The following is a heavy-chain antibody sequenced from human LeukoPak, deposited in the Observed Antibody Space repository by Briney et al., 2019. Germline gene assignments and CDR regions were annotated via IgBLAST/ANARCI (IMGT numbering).Heavy chain of an antibody. V-gene: IGHV3-74*01. J-gene: IGHJ3*02. Sequence: WGGLRRSCAATGLTVRRCWTHWIRQALGKGLVWVSRINSDGSSTSYADSVKGRFTISIDNAKKTLYLQMNSLRAEDTAVYYCAREGYCSSTSCYDAFYIWGQGTMVTVSS. CDR3: AREGYCSSTSCYDAFYI. CDR2: INSDGSST. CDR1: GLTVRRCW. D-gene: IGHD2-2*01.